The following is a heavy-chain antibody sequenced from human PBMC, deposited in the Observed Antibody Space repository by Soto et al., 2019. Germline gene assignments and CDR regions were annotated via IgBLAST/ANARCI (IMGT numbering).Heavy chain of an antibody. CDR2: IYSGGNT. CDR3: ARGTLPRGGGAFDF. J-gene: IGHJ3*01. V-gene: IGHV3-53*02. Sequence: EVQLVETGGGLIHPGGSLRLSCAASGFTVSSNYMSWVRQAPGKGLEWVSVIYSGGNTYYADSVKGRFTIPRDNSKTTLYLQMESLGAGDSAVYYCARGTLPRGGGAFDFWGQGTMVSVSS. CDR1: GFTVSSNY. D-gene: IGHD3-10*01.